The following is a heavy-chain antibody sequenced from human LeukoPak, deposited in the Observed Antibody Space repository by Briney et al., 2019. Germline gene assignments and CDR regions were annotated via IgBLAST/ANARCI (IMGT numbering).Heavy chain of an antibody. Sequence: SQTLSPTCAVSGGSISSGGYSWSWIRQPPGKGLEWIGYIYHSGSTYYNPSLKSRVTISVDTSKNQFSLKLSSVTAADTAVYYCARGGAYSSSSHFDYWGQGTLVTVSS. V-gene: IGHV4-30-2*01. CDR1: GGSISSGGYS. CDR2: IYHSGST. J-gene: IGHJ4*02. D-gene: IGHD6-6*01. CDR3: ARGGAYSSSSHFDY.